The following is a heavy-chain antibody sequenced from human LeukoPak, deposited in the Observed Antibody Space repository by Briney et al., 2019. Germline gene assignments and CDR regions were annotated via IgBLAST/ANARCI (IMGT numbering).Heavy chain of an antibody. CDR2: IYYSGST. J-gene: IGHJ5*02. CDR1: GGSISSGGYY. V-gene: IGHV4-31*03. D-gene: IGHD6-13*01. CDR3: ARGVAAARSYGWFDP. Sequence: TLSLTCTVSGGSISSGGYYWSWIRQHPGKGLEWIGYIYYSGSTYYNPSLKSRVTISVDTSKNQFSLKLSSVTAADTAVYYCARGVAAARSYGWFDPWGQGTLVTVSS.